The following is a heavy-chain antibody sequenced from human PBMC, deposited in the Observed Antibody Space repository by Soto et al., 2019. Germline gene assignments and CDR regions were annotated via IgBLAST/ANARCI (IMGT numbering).Heavy chain of an antibody. V-gene: IGHV3-21*01. D-gene: IGHD1-26*01. CDR3: ARENLQGSTGSYSPDY. J-gene: IGHJ4*01. CDR1: GFTFNIYS. CDR2: ISSTSDYT. Sequence: GGSLRLSCAASGFTFNIYSMNWVRQAPGKGLEWLSCISSTSDYTYYADSVKGRFTISRDNAQNSLYLQMNSLRVEDTAVYYCARENLQGSTGSYSPDYWGQGTLVTVSS.